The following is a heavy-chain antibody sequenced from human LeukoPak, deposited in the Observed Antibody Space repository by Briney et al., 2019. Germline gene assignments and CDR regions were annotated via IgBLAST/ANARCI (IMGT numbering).Heavy chain of an antibody. J-gene: IGHJ4*02. CDR2: ISIDGSVI. Sequence: GGSLRLSCAASGFTFTDYYMSWVRQAPGKGLEYLSYISIDGSVIVYVDSVKGRFTISRDNTKNSVYLQMNRLRAEGTAVYFCVRPVRMPDSWGQGTLVTVSS. D-gene: IGHD2-2*01. CDR1: GFTFTDYY. CDR3: VRPVRMPDS. V-gene: IGHV3-11*01.